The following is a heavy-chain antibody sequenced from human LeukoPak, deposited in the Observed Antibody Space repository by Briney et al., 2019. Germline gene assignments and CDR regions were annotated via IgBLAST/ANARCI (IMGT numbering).Heavy chain of an antibody. CDR3: ASRPYSSGWYVWFDP. V-gene: IGHV3-21*01. CDR1: GFTFSSYS. CDR2: ISSSSSYI. Sequence: GGSLRLSCAASGFTFSSYSMNWVRQAPGKGLEWVSSISSSSSYIYYADSVKGRFTISRDNAKNSLYLQMNSLRAEDTAVYYCASRPYSSGWYVWFDPWGQGTLVTVSS. J-gene: IGHJ5*02. D-gene: IGHD6-19*01.